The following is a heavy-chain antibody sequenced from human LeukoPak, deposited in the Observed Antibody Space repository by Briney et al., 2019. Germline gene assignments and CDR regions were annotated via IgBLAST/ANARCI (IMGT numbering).Heavy chain of an antibody. CDR3: AALPPYSYGQIDY. V-gene: IGHV4-59*01. Sequence: SETLSLTCTVSGGSISSYYWSWIRQPPGKGLEWIGYIYYSGSTNYNPSLKSRVTISVDTSKSQFSLKLSSVTAADTAVYYCAALPPYSYGQIDYWGQGTLVTVSS. CDR1: GGSISSYY. J-gene: IGHJ4*02. D-gene: IGHD5-18*01. CDR2: IYYSGST.